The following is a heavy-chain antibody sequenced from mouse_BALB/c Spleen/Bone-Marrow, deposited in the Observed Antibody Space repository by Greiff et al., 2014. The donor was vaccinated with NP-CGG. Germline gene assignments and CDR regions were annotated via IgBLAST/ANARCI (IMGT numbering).Heavy chain of an antibody. J-gene: IGHJ3*01. CDR1: GFSFSGYA. CDR3: ERRETWFAY. CDR2: ISSGGSYI. V-gene: IGHV5-9-1*01. Sequence: EVMLVESGGGLVKPGGSLKLSCAASGFSFSGYAMSWVRQSPEKRLEWVATISSGGSYIHYPDSVKGRFTISRDNAKNSLYLQMSSLRTEDTDIYYCERRETWFAYWGQGTLVTVSA.